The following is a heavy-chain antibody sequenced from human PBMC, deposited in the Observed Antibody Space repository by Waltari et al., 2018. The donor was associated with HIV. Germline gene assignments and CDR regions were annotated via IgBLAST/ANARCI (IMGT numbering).Heavy chain of an antibody. CDR2: IDYSVNT. CDR1: GDSISSSSYY. J-gene: IGHJ4*02. D-gene: IGHD1-1*01. Sequence: QLQLQESGPGLVKPSETLSLTCTVSGDSISSSSYYWGWIRQPPGKGLEWIGSIDYSVNTYYNPPLRGRVTISVDTSKNQFSLKLRSVTAADTAVYYCARQTTTGIIPGPSHYWGLGTLVTVSS. V-gene: IGHV4-39*01. CDR3: ARQTTTGIIPGPSHY.